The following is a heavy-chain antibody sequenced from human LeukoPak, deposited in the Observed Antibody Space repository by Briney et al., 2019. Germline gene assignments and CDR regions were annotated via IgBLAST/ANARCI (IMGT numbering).Heavy chain of an antibody. CDR1: GYTFTDYY. CDR3: ARDDGDYYDSSGYYYSFDY. Sequence: GASVKVSCKTSGYTFTDYYMHWVRRAPGQGLEWMGWINPNSGGTTYAQRFQGRVTMTSDTSISTAYMEMSRLRSEDTAVYYCARDDGDYYDSSGYYYSFDYWGQGTLVTVSS. V-gene: IGHV1-2*02. D-gene: IGHD3-22*01. CDR2: INPNSGGT. J-gene: IGHJ4*02.